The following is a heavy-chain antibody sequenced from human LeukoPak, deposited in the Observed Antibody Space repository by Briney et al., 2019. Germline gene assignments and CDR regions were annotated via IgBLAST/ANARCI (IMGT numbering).Heavy chain of an antibody. D-gene: IGHD3-3*01. CDR2: ISYDGGNK. CDR3: ARTSGYDFWSGLGGAFDI. Sequence: GGSLRLSCAASGFTFSSYAMHWVRQAPGKGLEWVAVISYDGGNKYYADSVKGRFTISRDNSKNTLYLQMNSLRAEDTAVYYCARTSGYDFWSGLGGAFDIWGQGTMVTVSS. CDR1: GFTFSSYA. J-gene: IGHJ3*02. V-gene: IGHV3-30*04.